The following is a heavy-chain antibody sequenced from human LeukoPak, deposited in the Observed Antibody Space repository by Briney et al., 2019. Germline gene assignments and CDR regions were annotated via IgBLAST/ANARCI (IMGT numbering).Heavy chain of an antibody. J-gene: IGHJ4*02. CDR3: ARVGYTGYDSYFDY. CDR1: GFTFEDYG. D-gene: IGHD5-12*01. Sequence: GGSLRLSCAASGFTFEDYGMSWVRQRPGKGLEWVSGIHWNGETTGLADSVKGRFTISRDNVKKSLYLQMNSVRAEDTALYYCARVGYTGYDSYFDYWGQGTLVTVSS. V-gene: IGHV3-20*04. CDR2: IHWNGETT.